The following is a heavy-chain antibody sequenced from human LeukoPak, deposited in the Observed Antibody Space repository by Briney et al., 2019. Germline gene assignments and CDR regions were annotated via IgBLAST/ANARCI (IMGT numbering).Heavy chain of an antibody. V-gene: IGHV3-30*18. CDR1: GFTFSNYG. D-gene: IGHD6-19*01. CDR3: AKVQGSGSGWSRGAEYFQH. J-gene: IGHJ1*01. CDR2: ISYDGIMAFISFDGSNR. Sequence: PGRSLRLSCAASGFTFSNYGMHWVRQAPGKGLEWVAFISYDGIMAFISFDGSNRHYVDFAKGRFTISRDNSKNTLYLQMNSLRAEDTAVYYCAKVQGSGSGWSRGAEYFQHWGQGTLVTVSS.